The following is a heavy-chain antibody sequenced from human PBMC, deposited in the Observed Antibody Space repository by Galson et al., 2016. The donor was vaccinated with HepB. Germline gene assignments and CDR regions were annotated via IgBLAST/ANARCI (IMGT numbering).Heavy chain of an antibody. Sequence: SETLSLTCTVSGGSISSSNWWSWVRQPPGKGLEWIGEIYYSGSTNYNPSLKSRLNISVDKSRNQFSLNLSSVTAADMAVYYCARGLPWDQDGFDIWGQGTMVTVSS. CDR2: IYYSGST. CDR3: ARGLPWDQDGFDI. D-gene: IGHD1-26*01. V-gene: IGHV4-4*02. J-gene: IGHJ3*02. CDR1: GGSISSSNW.